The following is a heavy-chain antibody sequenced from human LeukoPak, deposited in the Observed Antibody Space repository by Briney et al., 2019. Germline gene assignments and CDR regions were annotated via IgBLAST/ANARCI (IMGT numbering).Heavy chain of an antibody. V-gene: IGHV4-59*12. D-gene: IGHD6-19*01. CDR1: GGSISSYY. Sequence: SETLSLTCTVSGGSISSYYWSWIRQPPGKGLEWIGYIYYSGSTNYNPSLKSRVTISVDTSKNQFSLKLSSVTAADTAVYYCARLYSSGWNGGAGFDYWGQGTLVTVSS. J-gene: IGHJ4*02. CDR3: ARLYSSGWNGGAGFDY. CDR2: IYYSGST.